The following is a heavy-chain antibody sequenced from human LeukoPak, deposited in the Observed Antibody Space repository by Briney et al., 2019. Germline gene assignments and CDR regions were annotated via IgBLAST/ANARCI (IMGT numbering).Heavy chain of an antibody. D-gene: IGHD1-26*01. Sequence: GGSLRLSCAASAFTFSDFYMGWLRQTPGKGLEWISYIGGSGLTIYYSDSVKGRFTISRDNAQNSLYLEMNSLRVEDTAVYYCARVHVGGFDYWGQGTLVTVSS. CDR3: ARVHVGGFDY. V-gene: IGHV3-11*04. CDR2: IGGSGLTI. CDR1: AFTFSDFY. J-gene: IGHJ4*02.